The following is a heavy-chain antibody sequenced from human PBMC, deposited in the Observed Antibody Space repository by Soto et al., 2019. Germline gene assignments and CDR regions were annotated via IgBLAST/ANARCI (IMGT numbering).Heavy chain of an antibody. D-gene: IGHD3-10*01. CDR3: AGVIRWFDP. CDR1: GGSISSSSYY. J-gene: IGHJ5*02. CDR2: IYYSGST. V-gene: IGHV4-39*01. Sequence: SETLSLTCTVSGGSISSSSYYWGWIRQPPGKGLEWIGSIYYSGSTYYNPSLKSRVTISVDTSKNQFSLKLSSVTAADTAVYYCAGVIRWFDPGGQGTLVTLSS.